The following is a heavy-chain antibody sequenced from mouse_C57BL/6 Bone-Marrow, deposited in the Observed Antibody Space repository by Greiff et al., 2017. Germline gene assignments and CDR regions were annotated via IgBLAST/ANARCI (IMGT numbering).Heavy chain of an antibody. J-gene: IGHJ4*01. Sequence: DVQLQESGAELVRPGASVKLSCTASGFNIKDDYMHWVKQRPEQGLEWIGWIDPENGDTEYASKFQGKAIITADTSSNTAYLQLSSLTSEDTAVYYCTLPGMDYWGQGTSVTVSS. CDR3: TLPGMDY. CDR2: IDPENGDT. CDR1: GFNIKDDY. V-gene: IGHV14-4*01.